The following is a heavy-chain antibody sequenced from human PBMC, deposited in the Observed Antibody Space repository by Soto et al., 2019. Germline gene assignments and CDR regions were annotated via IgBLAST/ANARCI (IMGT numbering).Heavy chain of an antibody. CDR2: NYPYNGNT. V-gene: IGHV1-18*01. Sequence: QVQLVQSGAEVRKPGASVKVYCKSSGYTFINKGIVWVRQAPGQGLEWMAWNYPYNGNTNYAQKFLGRVTLTTGPSTSTAYMDLSSLTSDDTAKYYCARYRNEAAGGGYWCQGTLVTVSS. CDR3: ARYRNEAAGGGY. J-gene: IGHJ4*02. D-gene: IGHD2-15*01. CDR1: GYTFINKG.